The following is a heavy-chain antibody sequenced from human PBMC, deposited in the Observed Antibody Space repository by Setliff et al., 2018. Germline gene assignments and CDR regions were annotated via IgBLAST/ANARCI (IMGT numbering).Heavy chain of an antibody. CDR1: GDFISSSSYY. V-gene: IGHV4-39*01. J-gene: IGHJ3*02. D-gene: IGHD2-15*01. Sequence: SETLSLTCSVSGDFISSSSYYWGWIRQPPGKGLEWIGSINYSGITYYSPSLKSRVIVSVDTSKNQFSLKLSSVTAADTAVYYCARLPGYCNGGNCYGYYTFDIWGQGTMVTVSS. CDR3: ARLPGYCNGGNCYGYYTFDI. CDR2: INYSGIT.